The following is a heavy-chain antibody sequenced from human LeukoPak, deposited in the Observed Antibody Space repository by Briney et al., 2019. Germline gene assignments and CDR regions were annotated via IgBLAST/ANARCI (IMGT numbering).Heavy chain of an antibody. J-gene: IGHJ4*02. CDR1: GGSISSNSYY. Sequence: SETLSLTCAVSGGSISSNSYYWGWIRQPPGKGLEWIGSIYYSGSTYYNPSLKSRVTISVDTSKNQFSLKLSSVTAADTAVYYCARHSPVGIFYFDYWGQGTLVTVSS. D-gene: IGHD1-26*01. CDR2: IYYSGST. CDR3: ARHSPVGIFYFDY. V-gene: IGHV4-39*01.